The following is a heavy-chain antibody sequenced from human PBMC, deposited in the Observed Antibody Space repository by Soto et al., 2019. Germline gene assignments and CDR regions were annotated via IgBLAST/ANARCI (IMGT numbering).Heavy chain of an antibody. V-gene: IGHV3-21*01. D-gene: IGHD3-22*01. Sequence: EVQLVGSGGGLVKPGGSLRLSCAASGFTFSSYSMNWVRQAPGKGLEWVSSISSSSSYIYYADSVKGRFTISRDNAKNSLYLQMNSLRAEDTAVYYCARDHKYYYDSSGYSPAGPFDYWGQGTLVTVSS. CDR2: ISSSSSYI. CDR1: GFTFSSYS. J-gene: IGHJ4*02. CDR3: ARDHKYYYDSSGYSPAGPFDY.